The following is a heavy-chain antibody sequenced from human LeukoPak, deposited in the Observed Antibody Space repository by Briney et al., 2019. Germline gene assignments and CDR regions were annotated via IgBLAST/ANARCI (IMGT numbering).Heavy chain of an antibody. CDR3: VVSWGSSWYYFDY. CDR2: ISYSGTNI. Sequence: GGSLRLSCAACGFIFKGRHMSWFRQAPGKGLEWVSHISYSGTNIYYADSVRGRFTISRDNAKNSLYLQMNSLRAHDTAVYLCVVSWGSSWYYFDYWGPGTLVTVSS. J-gene: IGHJ4*02. CDR1: GFIFKGRH. D-gene: IGHD6-13*01. V-gene: IGHV3-11*01.